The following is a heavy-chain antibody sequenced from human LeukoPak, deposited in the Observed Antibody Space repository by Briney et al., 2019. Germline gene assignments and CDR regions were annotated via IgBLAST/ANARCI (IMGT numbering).Heavy chain of an antibody. J-gene: IGHJ4*02. CDR1: GFTFSSYA. CDR2: ISGSGGST. V-gene: IGHV3-23*01. CDR3: AKSAYYDASGYYREYYFDY. Sequence: GGSLRLSCAASGFTFSSYAMSWVRQAPGKGLEWVSAISGSGGSTYYADSVKGRFTISRDKTKNTLYLQMNSLRAEDTAVYYCAKSAYYDASGYYREYYFDYWGQGTLVTVSS. D-gene: IGHD3-22*01.